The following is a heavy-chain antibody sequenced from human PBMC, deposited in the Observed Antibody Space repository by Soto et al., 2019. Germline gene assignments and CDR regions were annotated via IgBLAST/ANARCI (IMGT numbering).Heavy chain of an antibody. CDR1: GFTVSSHH. CDR2: VYPGGNT. D-gene: IGHD5-18*01. J-gene: IGHJ4*02. Sequence: VQLVESGGGLIQPGGSLRHSCAASGFTVSSHHMTWVRQAPGRGPEWVSTVYPGGNTYYADSVRGRFTISRDTSKNMLYLQMNSLRAEDTAVYYCARGVDTAKAGYWGQGTQVTVSS. V-gene: IGHV3-53*01. CDR3: ARGVDTAKAGY.